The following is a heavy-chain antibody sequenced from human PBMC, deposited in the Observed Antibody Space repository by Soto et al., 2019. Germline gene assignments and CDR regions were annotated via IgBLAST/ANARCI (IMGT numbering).Heavy chain of an antibody. D-gene: IGHD3-9*01. Sequence: EASVKVSCKASGYTFTSYDINWVRQATGQGLEWMGWMNPNSGNTGYAQKFQGRVTMTRNTSISTAYMELSSLRSEDTAVYYCARFINYDILTGYSNVDYWGQGTLVTVSS. CDR3: ARFINYDILTGYSNVDY. J-gene: IGHJ4*02. CDR1: GYTFTSYD. V-gene: IGHV1-8*01. CDR2: MNPNSGNT.